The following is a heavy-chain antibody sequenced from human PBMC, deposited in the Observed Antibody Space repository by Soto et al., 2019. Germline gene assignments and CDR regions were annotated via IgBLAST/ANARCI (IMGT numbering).Heavy chain of an antibody. J-gene: IGHJ4*02. V-gene: IGHV1-2*02. CDR1: GYTFTGYY. D-gene: IGHD4-17*01. CDR3: ASETTVTTYFDY. Sequence: ASVKVSCKASGYTFTGYYMHWVRQAPVQGLEWMGWINPNSGGTNYAQKFQGRVTMTRDTSISTAYMELSRLRSDDTAVYYCASETTVTTYFDYWGQGTLVTVSS. CDR2: INPNSGGT.